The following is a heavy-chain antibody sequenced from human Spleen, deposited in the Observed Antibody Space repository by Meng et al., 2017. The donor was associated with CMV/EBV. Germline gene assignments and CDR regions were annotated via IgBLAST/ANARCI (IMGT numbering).Heavy chain of an antibody. V-gene: IGHV3-7*01. CDR3: ARGREYDFWSGYYEGAYYFDY. CDR2: IKQDGSEK. J-gene: IGHJ4*02. Sequence: GGSLRLSCTASEFTFSRYWMSWVRQAPGKGPEWVANIKQDGSEKYYVDSVKGRFTISRDNAKNSLYLQMNSLRAEDTAVYFCARGREYDFWSGYYEGAYYFDYWGQGTLVTVSS. CDR1: EFTFSRYW. D-gene: IGHD3-3*01.